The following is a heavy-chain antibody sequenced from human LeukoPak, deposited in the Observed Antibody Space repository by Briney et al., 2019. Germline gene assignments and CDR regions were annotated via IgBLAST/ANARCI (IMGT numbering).Heavy chain of an antibody. CDR3: ARLNPGYDSSGQQAY. Sequence: ASVKVSCKASGYTFTSYGISWVRQAPGQGLEWMGWISAYNGNTNYAQKLQGRVTMTTDTSTSTAYMELRSLRSDDTAVYYCARLNPGYDSSGQQAYWGQGTLVTVSS. V-gene: IGHV1-18*01. CDR1: GYTFTSYG. CDR2: ISAYNGNT. J-gene: IGHJ4*02. D-gene: IGHD3-22*01.